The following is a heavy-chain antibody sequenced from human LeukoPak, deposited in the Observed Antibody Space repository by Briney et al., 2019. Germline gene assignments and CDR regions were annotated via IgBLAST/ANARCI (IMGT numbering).Heavy chain of an antibody. CDR3: ARGCGGDCYQGAFDI. V-gene: IGHV3-53*01. D-gene: IGHD2-21*02. CDR2: IYSGGST. Sequence: GGSLRLSCAASGFTVSSNYMSWVRQAPGKGLEWVSVIYSGGSTYYADSVKGRFTISRDNSKNTLYLQMNSLRAEDTAVYYCARGCGGDCYQGAFDIWGQGTMVTVSS. J-gene: IGHJ3*02. CDR1: GFTVSSNY.